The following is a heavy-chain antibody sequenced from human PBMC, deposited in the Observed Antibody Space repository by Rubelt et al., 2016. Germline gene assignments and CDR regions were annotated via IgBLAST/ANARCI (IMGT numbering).Heavy chain of an antibody. CDR2: ISYSGRT. D-gene: IGHD2-2*01. Sequence: QLQLQESGPGLVKPSETLSLTCTVSGGSISSSTYSWGCVRQSPGKGLEWIGTISYSGRTYYNPSLKSRVTISVDTSKNQFSRKLGSGTAADTALYYCARRLMPSYYFAYWGQGMLVTASS. CDR3: ARRLMPSYYFAY. V-gene: IGHV4-39*01. CDR1: GGSISSSTYS. J-gene: IGHJ4*02.